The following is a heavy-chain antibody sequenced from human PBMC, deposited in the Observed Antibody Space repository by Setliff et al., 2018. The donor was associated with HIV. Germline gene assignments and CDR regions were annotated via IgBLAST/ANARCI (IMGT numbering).Heavy chain of an antibody. Sequence: PGGSLRLSCAASGFIFSDYSMNWVRQAPGKGLECVSSISSSSSYIYYADSVRGRFTISRDNAKNSLYLQMNSLRAEDTAVYYCVRDKDWAFDYWGQGTLVTVSS. D-gene: IGHD3-9*01. V-gene: IGHV3-21*06. CDR3: VRDKDWAFDY. CDR1: GFIFSDYS. J-gene: IGHJ4*02. CDR2: ISSSSSYI.